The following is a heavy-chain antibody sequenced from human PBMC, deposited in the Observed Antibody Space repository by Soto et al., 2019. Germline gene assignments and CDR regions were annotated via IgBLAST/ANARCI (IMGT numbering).Heavy chain of an antibody. CDR2: ISSRSSTI. CDR1: GFNFSGYS. CDR3: VRARIVFSSSGSYPEH. Sequence: VQLVESGGGLVQPGGSLRLSCAASGFNFSGYSMHWVRQAPGKGLEWISYISSRSSTIYYADSVKGRFTISRDNAKNSLHLQMNSLRGEDTGVYYCVRARIVFSSSGSYPEHWGQGTLVTVSS. J-gene: IGHJ4*02. D-gene: IGHD3-10*01. V-gene: IGHV3-48*01.